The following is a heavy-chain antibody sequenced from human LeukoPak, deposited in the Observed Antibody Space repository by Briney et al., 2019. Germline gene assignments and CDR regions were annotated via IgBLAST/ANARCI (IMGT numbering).Heavy chain of an antibody. V-gene: IGHV1-18*01. J-gene: IGHJ3*02. Sequence: ASVKVSCKASGYTFTSYGISWVRQAPGQGLEWMGWISAYNGNTNYAQKLQGRVTMTTDTSTSTAYMELRSLRSDDTAVYYRARDGSGSYSFGAFDIWGQGTMVTVSS. CDR3: ARDGSGSYSFGAFDI. CDR1: GYTFTSYG. D-gene: IGHD1-26*01. CDR2: ISAYNGNT.